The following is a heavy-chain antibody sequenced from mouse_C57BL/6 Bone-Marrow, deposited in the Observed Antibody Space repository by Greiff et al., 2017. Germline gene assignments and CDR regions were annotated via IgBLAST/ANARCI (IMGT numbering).Heavy chain of an antibody. CDR2: IDPSDSYT. J-gene: IGHJ2*01. V-gene: IGHV1-50*01. CDR3: ARAYYGSSYPFDY. Sequence: VKLMESGAELVKPGASVKLSCKASGYTLTSYWMQWVKQRPGQGLEWIGEIDPSDSYTNYNQKFKGKATLTVDTSSSTAYMQLSSLTSEDSAVYYCARAYYGSSYPFDYWGQGTTLTVSS. CDR1: GYTLTSYW. D-gene: IGHD1-1*01.